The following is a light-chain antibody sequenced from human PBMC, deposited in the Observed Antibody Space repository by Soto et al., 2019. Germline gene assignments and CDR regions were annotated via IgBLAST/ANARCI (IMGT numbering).Light chain of an antibody. J-gene: IGLJ3*02. Sequence: QSVLTQPPSASGTPGQRVIISCSGSSSNIESNYVYWYQQLPGAAPKLLIYRNDQRPSGVPDRFSGSKSGTSASLAISGLRSEDEADYYCAAWDDSLSALVFGGGTQLTVL. CDR2: RND. CDR1: SSNIESNY. V-gene: IGLV1-47*01. CDR3: AAWDDSLSALV.